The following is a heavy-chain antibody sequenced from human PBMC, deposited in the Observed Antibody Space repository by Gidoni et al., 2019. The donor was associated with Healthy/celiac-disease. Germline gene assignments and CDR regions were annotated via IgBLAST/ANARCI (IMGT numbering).Heavy chain of an antibody. CDR3: AKYGITGTFYYYYGMDV. Sequence: EVQLLESGGGLVQPGGSLRLSCAASGFPFSRYAMSWVRQAPGKGLEWVSAISGSGGSTYYADAVKGRFTISRDNSKNTLYLQMNSLRAEDTAVYYCAKYGITGTFYYYYGMDVWGQGTTVTVSS. J-gene: IGHJ6*02. CDR1: GFPFSRYA. D-gene: IGHD1-20*01. CDR2: ISGSGGST. V-gene: IGHV3-23*01.